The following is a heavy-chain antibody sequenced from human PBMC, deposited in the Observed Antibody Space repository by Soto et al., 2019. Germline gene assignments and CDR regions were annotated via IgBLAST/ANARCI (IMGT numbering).Heavy chain of an antibody. V-gene: IGHV1-2*02. CDR2: INPNSGGT. D-gene: IGHD3-16*02. CDR1: GYTFTGYY. J-gene: IGHJ4*02. CDR3: ARDPYDYVWGSYRYTGGYFDY. Sequence: QVQLVQSGAEVKKPGASVKVSCKASGYTFTGYYMHWVRQAPGQGLEWMGWINPNSGGTNYAPKFQGRVTMTSDTSISTAYMELSRLRSDDTAVYYCARDPYDYVWGSYRYTGGYFDYWGQGTLVTVSS.